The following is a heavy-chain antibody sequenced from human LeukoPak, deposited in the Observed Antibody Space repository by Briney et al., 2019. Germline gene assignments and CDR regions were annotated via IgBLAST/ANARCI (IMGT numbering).Heavy chain of an antibody. D-gene: IGHD1-14*01. CDR2: IYYSGST. CDR3: ARFGYYRMDV. V-gene: IGHV4-39*01. Sequence: SETLSLTCTVSGGSISSSNYYWGWVRQPPGRGLELIGSIYYSGSTYYNPSLKSRVTISVDTSKNQFSLKLSSVTAADTAVYYCARFGYYRMDVWGQGTTVTVSS. CDR1: GGSISSSNYY. J-gene: IGHJ6*02.